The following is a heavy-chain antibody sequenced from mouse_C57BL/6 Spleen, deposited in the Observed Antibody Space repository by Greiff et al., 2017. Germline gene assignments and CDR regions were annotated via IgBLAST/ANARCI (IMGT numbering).Heavy chain of an antibody. CDR3: VAYYYGSSPLYAMDY. CDR1: GYTFTRYG. J-gene: IGHJ4*01. CDR2: IYPRSGNT. D-gene: IGHD1-1*01. V-gene: IGHV1-81*01. Sequence: VQLQQSGAELARPGASVKLSCKASGYTFTRYGISWVKQRTGQGLEWIGEIYPRSGNTYYNETFKGKATLTADKSSSTAYMELRSRTSEDSAVYFWVAYYYGSSPLYAMDYWGQGTSVTVSS.